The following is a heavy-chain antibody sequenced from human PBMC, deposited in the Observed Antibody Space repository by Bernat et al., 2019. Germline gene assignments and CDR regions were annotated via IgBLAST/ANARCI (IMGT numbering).Heavy chain of an antibody. CDR1: GFTFSSYA. CDR2: ISYDGSNK. D-gene: IGHD6-13*01. CDR3: ARDRPTGYSCSWGNYYYYYGMDV. J-gene: IGHJ6*02. V-gene: IGHV3-30-3*01. Sequence: QVQLVESGGGVVQPGRSLRLSCAASGFTFSSYAMHWVRQAPGKGLEWVAVISYDGSNKYYADSVKGRFTISRDNSKNTLYLQMNSLRAEDTAVYYCARDRPTGYSCSWGNYYYYYGMDVWGQGTTVTVSS.